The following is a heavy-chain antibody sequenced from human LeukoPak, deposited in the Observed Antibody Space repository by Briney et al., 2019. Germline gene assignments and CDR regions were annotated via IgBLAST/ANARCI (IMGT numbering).Heavy chain of an antibody. Sequence: SVTVSFKSSGYTFTCYDSNWLRQPTGQGLEWMGWMYPNSGNRGYAQKFQGRVTITSNTSISTAYMALSRLRYEETTGVYCLTGRYGASGNNSDYSGQGSLVTASS. V-gene: IGHV1-8*03. CDR3: LTGRYGASGNNSDY. CDR1: GYTFTCYD. D-gene: IGHD1-14*01. J-gene: IGHJ4*01. CDR2: MYPNSGNR.